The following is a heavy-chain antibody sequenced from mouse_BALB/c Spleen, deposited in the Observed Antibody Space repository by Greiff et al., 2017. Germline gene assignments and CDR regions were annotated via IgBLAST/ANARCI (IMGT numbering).Heavy chain of an antibody. D-gene: IGHD1-1*01. CDR1: GFTFNTNA. Sequence: TGGGLVQPKGSLKLSCAASGFTFNTNAMNWVRQAPGKGLEWVARIRSKSNNYATYYADSVKDRFTISRDDSQSMLYLQMNNLKTEDSAMYYCVRGIYYYGSSYAMDYWGQGTSVTVSS. CDR2: IRSKSNNYAT. J-gene: IGHJ4*01. V-gene: IGHV10S3*01. CDR3: VRGIYYYGSSYAMDY.